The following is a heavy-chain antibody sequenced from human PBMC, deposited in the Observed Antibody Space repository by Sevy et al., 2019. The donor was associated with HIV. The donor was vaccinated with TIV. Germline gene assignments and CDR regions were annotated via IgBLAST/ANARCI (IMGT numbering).Heavy chain of an antibody. D-gene: IGHD2-2*01. V-gene: IGHV3-7*03. CDR3: ARDCSSTSCLWGLDV. J-gene: IGHJ6*02. Sequence: GGSLRLSCTASGFSFNMYWMSWVRHAPAQGLEWVAHIKRDGSEKYYVDSVRGRFTISRDNAKNSLYLQMNSLRAEDTAVYYCARDCSSTSCLWGLDVWGQGTTVTVSS. CDR1: GFSFNMYW. CDR2: IKRDGSEK.